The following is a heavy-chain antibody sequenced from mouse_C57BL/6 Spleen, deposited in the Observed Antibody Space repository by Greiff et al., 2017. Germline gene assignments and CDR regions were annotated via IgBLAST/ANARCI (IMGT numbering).Heavy chain of an antibody. J-gene: IGHJ4*01. D-gene: IGHD1-1*01. V-gene: IGHV5-9*01. CDR3: ARRDYGSSHYYAMDY. Sequence: EVQLVESGGGLVKPGGSLKLSCAASGFTFSSYTMSWVRQTPEKRLEWVATISGGGGNTYYPDSVKGRFTISRDNAKNTLYLQMSSLRSEDTALYYCARRDYGSSHYYAMDYWGQGTSVTVSS. CDR1: GFTFSSYT. CDR2: ISGGGGNT.